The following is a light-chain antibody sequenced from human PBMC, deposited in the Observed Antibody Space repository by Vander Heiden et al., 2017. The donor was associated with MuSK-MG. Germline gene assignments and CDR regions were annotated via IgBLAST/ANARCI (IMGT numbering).Light chain of an antibody. CDR2: DAS. V-gene: IGKV3-11*01. Sequence: EIVLTQSPATLSLSPGERATLSCRASQRVSSDLAWYQQKPGQAPRPLISDASNRATGIPARFSGSGSGTDFTLTISSLELEDFAVYYCQQRSNWPLTFGQGTRMEIK. CDR3: QQRSNWPLT. J-gene: IGKJ5*01. CDR1: QRVSSD.